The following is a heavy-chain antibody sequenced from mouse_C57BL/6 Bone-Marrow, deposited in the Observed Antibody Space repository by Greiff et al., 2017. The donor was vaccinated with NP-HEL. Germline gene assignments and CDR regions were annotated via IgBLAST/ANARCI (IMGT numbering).Heavy chain of an antibody. CDR3: ARERGCYALEY. Sequence: DVQLVEPGGGLVKPGGSLKLSCAASGFTFSSYAMSWVRQTPEKRLEWVATISDGGSYTYYPDNVKGRSTLSRDNAKNNRYLQMSHLKSEDTAMYYRARERGCYALEYWGQVTTVTAAS. J-gene: IGHJ4*01. V-gene: IGHV5-4*01. CDR2: ISDGGSYT. CDR1: GFTFSSYA.